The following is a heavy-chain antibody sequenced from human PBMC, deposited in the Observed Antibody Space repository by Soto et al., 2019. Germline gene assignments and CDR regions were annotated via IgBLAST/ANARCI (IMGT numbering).Heavy chain of an antibody. CDR3: AASGYSSGWYDY. V-gene: IGHV3-30-3*01. D-gene: IGHD6-19*01. CDR1: GFTFSSYA. Sequence: QVQLVESGGGVVQPGRSLRLSCAASGFTFSSYAMHWVRQAPGKGLEWVAVISYDGSNKYYADSVKGRFTISRDNSKNTLYLQMNSLRAEDTAVYYCAASGYSSGWYDYWGQGTLVTVSS. CDR2: ISYDGSNK. J-gene: IGHJ4*02.